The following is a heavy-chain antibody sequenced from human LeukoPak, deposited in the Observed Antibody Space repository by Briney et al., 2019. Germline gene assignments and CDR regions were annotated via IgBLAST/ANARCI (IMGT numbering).Heavy chain of an antibody. Sequence: SETLSLTCAVYGGSFSGYYWSWIRQPPGRGLEWIGEINHSGSTNYNPSLKSRVTISVDTSKNQFSLKLSSVTAADTAVYYCARATSLMTKYFQHWGQGTLVTVSS. CDR1: GGSFSGYY. D-gene: IGHD3-16*01. CDR3: ARATSLMTKYFQH. J-gene: IGHJ1*01. CDR2: INHSGST. V-gene: IGHV4-34*01.